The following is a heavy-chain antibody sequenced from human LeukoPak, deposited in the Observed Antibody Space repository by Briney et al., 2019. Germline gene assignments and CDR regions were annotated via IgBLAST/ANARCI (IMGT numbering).Heavy chain of an antibody. CDR2: IYYSGST. CDR3: ARGRPVSPGGWFDP. D-gene: IGHD2-8*01. CDR1: GGSVSEYY. V-gene: IGHV4-59*02. Sequence: PSETLSLTCSVSGGSVSEYYWSWIRQPPGKGLEWIGYIYYSGSTNYNPSLKSRVTTSVDTSKNQFSLKLSSVTAADTAVYYCARGRPVSPGGWFDPWGQGTLVTVSS. J-gene: IGHJ5*02.